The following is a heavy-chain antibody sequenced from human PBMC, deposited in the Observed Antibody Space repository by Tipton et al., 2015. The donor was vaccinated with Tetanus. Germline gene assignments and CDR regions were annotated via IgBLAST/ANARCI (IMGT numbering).Heavy chain of an antibody. V-gene: IGHV4-34*01. CDR1: GGSFSGFY. Sequence: LRLSCGVSGGSFSGFYWSWIRQPPGKGLEWIGEINHRGGTSYNPSLKSRVTISVDTTKNHFSLNMSSVTAADTAMYYCARASRYSYGYSSYFDYWGQGILVTVSS. J-gene: IGHJ4*02. CDR2: INHRGGT. CDR3: ARASRYSYGYSSYFDY. D-gene: IGHD5-18*01.